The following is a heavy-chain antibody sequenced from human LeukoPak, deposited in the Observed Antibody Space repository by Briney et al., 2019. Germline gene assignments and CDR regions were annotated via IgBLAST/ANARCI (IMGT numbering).Heavy chain of an antibody. CDR2: ITGSGEIS. V-gene: IGHV3-48*01. D-gene: IGHD5-12*01. Sequence: PGGSLRLSCPASGFTFSHYGISWVRQAPGNGLEWVSHITGSGEISHYADSVQGRFTISRDNAKNSLYLQMNSLRAEDTALYYCARESAVATGGFDYWGRGTLVTGSS. CDR1: GFTFSHYG. CDR3: ARESAVATGGFDY. J-gene: IGHJ4*02.